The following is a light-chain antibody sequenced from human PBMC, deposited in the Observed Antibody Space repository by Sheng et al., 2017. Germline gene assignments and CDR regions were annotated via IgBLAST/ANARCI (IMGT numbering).Light chain of an antibody. J-gene: IGLJ1*01. Sequence: QSVLTQPPSVSAAPGQKVTISCSGSGSNIGNNHVSWYQHLPGRAPKLLIYDDNQRPSGIPDRFSGSRSGTSATLGISGLQTGDEADYYCSSFTGSSAYVFGTGTEVTVL. V-gene: IGLV1-51*01. CDR1: GSNIGNNH. CDR2: DDN. CDR3: SSFTGSSAYV.